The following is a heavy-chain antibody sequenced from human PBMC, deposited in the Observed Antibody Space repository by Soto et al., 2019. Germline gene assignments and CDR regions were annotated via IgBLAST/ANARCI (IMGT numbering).Heavy chain of an antibody. CDR1: GGTFSSYA. J-gene: IGHJ4*02. Sequence: SVKVSCKASGGTFSSYAISWVRQAPGQGLEWMGGIIPIFGTANYAQKFQGRVTITADKSTSTAYMELSSLRSEDTAVYYCARILVGATGDTDYWGQGTLVTVS. CDR3: ARILVGATGDTDY. D-gene: IGHD1-26*01. V-gene: IGHV1-69*06. CDR2: IIPIFGTA.